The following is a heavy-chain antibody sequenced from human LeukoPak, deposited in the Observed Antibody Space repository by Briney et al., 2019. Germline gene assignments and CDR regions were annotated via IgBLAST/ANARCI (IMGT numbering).Heavy chain of an antibody. CDR3: VRLYDDYTNGHFDS. CDR1: GFPFSSYT. D-gene: IGHD4-11*01. Sequence: GGSLRLSCAASGFPFSSYTMNWVRQAPGKGLEWVSSITSSSSYIYYADSVKGRFTISRHNAKNSLYLQLNSLRAEDTAVYYCVRLYDDYTNGHFDSWGQGTLVTVSS. J-gene: IGHJ4*02. V-gene: IGHV3-21*01. CDR2: ITSSSSYI.